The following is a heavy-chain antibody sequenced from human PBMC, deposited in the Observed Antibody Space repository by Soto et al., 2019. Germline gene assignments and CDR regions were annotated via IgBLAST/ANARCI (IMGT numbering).Heavy chain of an antibody. Sequence: TLSVTCSVASGSVSRGGYSWSWIRQPPAQSXQCTGXIRHSRTPAYTXSLTTRVTLSFEPSNNQLSLELSSVYAADTAVYYCARALLAWGTGTLVTVSS. CDR2: IRHSRTP. CDR3: ARALLA. J-gene: IGHJ5*02. CDR1: SGSVSRGGYS. V-gene: IGHV4-30-2*01.